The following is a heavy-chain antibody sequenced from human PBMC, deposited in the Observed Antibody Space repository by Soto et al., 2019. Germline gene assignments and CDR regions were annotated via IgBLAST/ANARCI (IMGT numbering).Heavy chain of an antibody. CDR1: GGSISSGGYY. CDR3: VRASHASTYFFDS. J-gene: IGHJ4*02. CDR2: IYYSGST. V-gene: IGHV4-31*03. D-gene: IGHD3-16*01. Sequence: SETLSLTCTVSGGSISSGGYYWSWIRQHPGKGLEWIGYIYYSGSTYYNPSLKSRVTISVDTSKNQLSLKVSSVTAADSAVYYCVRASHASTYFFDSWGQGTLVTVSS.